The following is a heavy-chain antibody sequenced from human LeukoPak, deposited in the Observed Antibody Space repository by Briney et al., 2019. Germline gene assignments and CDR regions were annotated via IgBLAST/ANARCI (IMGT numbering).Heavy chain of an antibody. Sequence: SQTLSLTCTVSGGSISSVTYYWGWIRQPPGKGLEWIGSIYYSGSTYYNPSLKSRVTIPVDTSKNQFSLKLSSVTAADTAVYYCAMHSGYDPNFDYWGQGTLVTVSS. CDR2: IYYSGST. CDR1: GGSISSVTYY. V-gene: IGHV4-39*07. D-gene: IGHD5-12*01. CDR3: AMHSGYDPNFDY. J-gene: IGHJ4*02.